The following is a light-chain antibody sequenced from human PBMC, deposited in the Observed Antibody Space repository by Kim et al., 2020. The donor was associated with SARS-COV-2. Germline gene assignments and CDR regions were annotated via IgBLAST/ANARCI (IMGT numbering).Light chain of an antibody. CDR3: HSRDSSGNHGV. CDR1: SIRTYY. Sequence: ALGQTVRSTCQGASIRTYYASWYQQKRGQAPVLVIYDKNNRPSGIPDRFSGSSSGDTASLTITGTQAEDEADYYCHSRDSSGNHGVFGGGTQLTVL. V-gene: IGLV3-19*01. J-gene: IGLJ3*02. CDR2: DKN.